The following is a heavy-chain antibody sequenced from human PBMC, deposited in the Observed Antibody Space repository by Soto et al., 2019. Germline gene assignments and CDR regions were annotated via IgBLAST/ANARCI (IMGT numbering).Heavy chain of an antibody. D-gene: IGHD3-10*01. J-gene: IGHJ4*02. CDR1: GGTFSSYA. CDR2: IIPIFGTA. CDR3: ATPTPLRGAMITNINFDF. Sequence: SVKVSCKASGGTFSSYAISWVRQAPGQGLEWMGGIIPIFGTANYAQKFQGRVTITADKSTSTAYMELSSLRSEDTAVYYCATPTPLRGAMITNINFDFWGQGTPVTVSS. V-gene: IGHV1-69*06.